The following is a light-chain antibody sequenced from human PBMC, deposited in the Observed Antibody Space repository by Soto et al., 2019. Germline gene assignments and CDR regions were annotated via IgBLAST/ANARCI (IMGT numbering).Light chain of an antibody. CDR1: SSDVGRY. Sequence: QSVLTQPASVSGSPGQSIIISCTGTSSDVGRYVSWYQQHSGKAPKLMIYEVSNRPSGVSIRFSGSKSGNTAALTISGLQAEDEADYYCSSDTSSSTLVFDGGTKLTVL. V-gene: IGLV2-14*01. CDR3: SSDTSSSTLV. CDR2: EVS. J-gene: IGLJ2*01.